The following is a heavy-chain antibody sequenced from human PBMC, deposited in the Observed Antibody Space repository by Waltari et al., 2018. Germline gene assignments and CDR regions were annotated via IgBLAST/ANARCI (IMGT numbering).Heavy chain of an antibody. J-gene: IGHJ4*02. CDR1: GDSVSSSSNY. D-gene: IGHD6-19*01. V-gene: IGHV4-39*01. CDR2: MFDSVDT. CDR3: ARLYSSGWHCDY. Sequence: QLQLQESGPGLVKPSETLSLTCTVSGDSVSSSSNYWGWIRQPPGKGLECIGSMFDSVDTYDHRSLKSRVTISVDTSKNQFSLKLSAVTTADTAVYYCARLYSSGWHCDYWGQGTLVTVSS.